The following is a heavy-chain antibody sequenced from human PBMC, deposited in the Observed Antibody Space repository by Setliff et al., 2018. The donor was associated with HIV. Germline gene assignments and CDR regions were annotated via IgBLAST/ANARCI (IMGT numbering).Heavy chain of an antibody. J-gene: IGHJ3*01. D-gene: IGHD2-2*01. CDR2: IHQSGTA. CDR1: GVSVNNDDDY. CDR3: ARDDSIVLVPAIMRGDGFDF. Sequence: SETLSLTCAVSGVSVNNDDDYWGWIRQPPGKGLEWIAIIHQSGTAHKRPSLKSRVTISIDTSENQFSLRLASVTAADTAIYYCARDDSIVLVPAIMRGDGFDFWGQGRMVTVSS. V-gene: IGHV4-39*07.